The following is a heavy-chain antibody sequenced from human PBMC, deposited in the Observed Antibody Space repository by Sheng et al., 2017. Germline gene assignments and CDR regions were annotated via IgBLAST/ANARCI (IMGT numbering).Heavy chain of an antibody. Sequence: QVQLQESGPGLVKPSETLSLTCAVSGYSISSGYYWGWIRQPPGKGLEWIGSIYHSGSTYYNPSLKSRVTISVDTSKNQFSLKLSSVTAADTAVYYCARLNCGGDCYYEHYFDYWGQGTLVTVSS. V-gene: IGHV4-38-2*01. CDR3: ARLNCGGDCYYEHYFDY. CDR1: GYSISSGYY. J-gene: IGHJ4*02. CDR2: IYHSGST. D-gene: IGHD2-21*01.